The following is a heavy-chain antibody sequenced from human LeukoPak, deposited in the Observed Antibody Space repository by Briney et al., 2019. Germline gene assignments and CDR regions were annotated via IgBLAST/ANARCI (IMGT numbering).Heavy chain of an antibody. CDR1: GGSISGYY. V-gene: IGHV4-59*01. CDR2: IYYSGYT. J-gene: IGHJ6*03. Sequence: SETLSLTCTVSGGSISGYYWSWIRQPPGKGLEWIGYIYYSGYTNYNPSLKSRVTISVDTSKNQFSLKLSSVTAADTAVYYCARTTMVRGTYYMDVWGKGTTVTISS. CDR3: ARTTMVRGTYYMDV. D-gene: IGHD3-10*01.